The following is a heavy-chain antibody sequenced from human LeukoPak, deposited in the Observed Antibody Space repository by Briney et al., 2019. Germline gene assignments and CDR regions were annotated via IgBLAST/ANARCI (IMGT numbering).Heavy chain of an antibody. Sequence: GGSLRLSCAASGFTFSGYSMNWVRQAPGKGLEWVLAISGSGGSTYYADSVKGRFTISRDNSKNTLYLQMNSLRAEDTAVYYRAKDGARQTWSSGPLVIDYWGQGTLVTVSS. J-gene: IGHJ4*02. CDR2: ISGSGGST. CDR1: GFTFSGYS. V-gene: IGHV3-23*01. CDR3: AKDGARQTWSSGPLVIDY. D-gene: IGHD6-19*01.